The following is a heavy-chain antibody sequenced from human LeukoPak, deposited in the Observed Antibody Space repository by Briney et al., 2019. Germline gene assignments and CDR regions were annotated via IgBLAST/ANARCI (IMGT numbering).Heavy chain of an antibody. CDR2: INPSGSST. D-gene: IGHD2-21*01. CDR3: ASPKPCGGDCYRGYYYYMDV. Sequence: GASVKVSCKASGDTFNRYYIHWVRQAPGQGLEWMGIINPSGSSTSYAQKFQGRVTMTRDTSTSTVYMELSSLNSEDTAVYYCASPKPCGGDCYRGYYYYMDVWGKGTTVTVSS. V-gene: IGHV1-46*02. J-gene: IGHJ6*03. CDR1: GDTFNRYY.